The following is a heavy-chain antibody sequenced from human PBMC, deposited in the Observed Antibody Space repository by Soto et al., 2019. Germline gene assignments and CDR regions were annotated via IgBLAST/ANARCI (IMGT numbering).Heavy chain of an antibody. D-gene: IGHD6-13*01. CDR2: IHTTDGT. V-gene: IGHV4-4*07. CDR3: ARALSSAAGLYFDF. CDR1: GGSISGYY. J-gene: IGHJ4*02. Sequence: PXATLSLSGTVSGGSISGYYWSGFRQHAGKGMEWIGRIHTTDGTNYNPSLESRVTMSIDTSNNQFSLKLSSLTAADTAVYYCARALSSAAGLYFDFWGQGTLVTVPS.